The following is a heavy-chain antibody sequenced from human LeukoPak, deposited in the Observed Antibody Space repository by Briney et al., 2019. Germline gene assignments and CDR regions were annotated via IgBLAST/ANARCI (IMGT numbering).Heavy chain of an antibody. CDR2: LSNDGSTT. Sequence: PGGSLRLSCAASGFTFNHYWMNWVRQAPGKGLVSVSRLSNDGSTTSYVDSVKGRFTISRDNAKNTVYLPMNSLRAEDTTVYYCTRGYSISSEAHYGMDVWGQGTTVTVSS. J-gene: IGHJ6*02. CDR3: TRGYSISSEAHYGMDV. CDR1: GFTFNHYW. V-gene: IGHV3-74*01. D-gene: IGHD6-6*01.